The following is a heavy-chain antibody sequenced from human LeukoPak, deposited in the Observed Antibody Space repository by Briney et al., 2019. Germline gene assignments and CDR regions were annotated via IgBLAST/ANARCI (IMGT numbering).Heavy chain of an antibody. CDR3: ARDQTGNIDY. CDR2: ISDSGNTI. CDR1: GFTFSNYE. Sequence: GGSLRLSCAAPGFTFSNYEMNWVRQAPGKGLEWVSYISDSGNTIYYADSVKGRFTISRDNAKNSLYLQMNSLRAEDTAVYFCARDQTGNIDYWGQGTLVTVSS. J-gene: IGHJ4*02. V-gene: IGHV3-48*03.